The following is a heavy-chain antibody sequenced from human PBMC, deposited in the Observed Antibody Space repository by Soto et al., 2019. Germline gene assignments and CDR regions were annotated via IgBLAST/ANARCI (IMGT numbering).Heavy chain of an antibody. V-gene: IGHV3-33*01. J-gene: IGHJ4*02. CDR2: IWYDGSNK. D-gene: IGHD5-18*01. CDR1: GFTFSSYG. Sequence: QVQLVESGGGVVQPGRSLRLSCAASGFTFSSYGMHWVRQAPGKGLEWVAVIWYDGSNKYYADSVKGRFTISRDNSKNTLYLQMNSLRAEDTAVYYCALKMGYSYGSVYFDYWGQGTLVTVSS. CDR3: ALKMGYSYGSVYFDY.